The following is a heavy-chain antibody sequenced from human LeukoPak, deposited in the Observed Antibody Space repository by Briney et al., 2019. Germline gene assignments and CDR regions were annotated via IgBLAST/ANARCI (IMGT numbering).Heavy chain of an antibody. Sequence: GGSLRLSCAASGFTVSSNYMSWVRQAPEKGLEWVSVIYSGGSTYYADSVKGRFTIPRDNSKNTLFLQMNSLRAEDTAVYYCARAQLEQLWLLFDYWGQGTLVTVSS. D-gene: IGHD5-18*01. CDR1: GFTVSSNY. J-gene: IGHJ4*02. V-gene: IGHV3-66*01. CDR2: IYSGGST. CDR3: ARAQLEQLWLLFDY.